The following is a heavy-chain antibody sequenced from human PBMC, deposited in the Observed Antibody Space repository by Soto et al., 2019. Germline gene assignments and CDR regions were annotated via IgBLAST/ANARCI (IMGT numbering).Heavy chain of an antibody. CDR3: ARDPVTAD. CDR2: IKGDGSDP. V-gene: IGHV3-7*03. J-gene: IGHJ4*02. CDR1: GFTLNNYY. Sequence: GGSLRLSCAASGFTLNNYYLSWVRQSPGKGLEWVGNIKGDGSDPHYVDSVKGRFTISRDNAENSIYLQMNSLKAEDTAMYYCARDPVTADWGQGTLVTVSS.